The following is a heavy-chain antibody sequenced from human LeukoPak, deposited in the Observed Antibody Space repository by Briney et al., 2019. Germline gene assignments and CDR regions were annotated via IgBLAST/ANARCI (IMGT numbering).Heavy chain of an antibody. Sequence: GGSLRLSCAASGFTFDDYAMHWVRQAPGKGLEWVSGISWNSGSIGYADSVKGRFTISRDNAKNSLYLQMNSLRAEDTALYYCAKDYSPSWDSSGYSHAFDIWGQGTMVTVSS. CDR3: AKDYSPSWDSSGYSHAFDI. CDR1: GFTFDDYA. J-gene: IGHJ3*02. D-gene: IGHD3-22*01. V-gene: IGHV3-9*01. CDR2: ISWNSGSI.